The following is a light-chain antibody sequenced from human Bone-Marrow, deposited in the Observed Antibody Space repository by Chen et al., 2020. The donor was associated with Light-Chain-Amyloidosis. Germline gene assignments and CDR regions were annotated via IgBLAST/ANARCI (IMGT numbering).Light chain of an antibody. CDR3: QSYDSSLSGHWV. V-gene: IGLV3-25*02. CDR2: RDT. J-gene: IGLJ3*02. CDR1: DLPTKY. Sequence: SYELTQPPSVSVSPGQTARITCSGDDLPTKYAYWYQQKPGQAPVLVIHRDTERPSGISERFSGSKAGTSASLAITGLQAEDEADYYCQSYDSSLSGHWVFGGGTMLTVL.